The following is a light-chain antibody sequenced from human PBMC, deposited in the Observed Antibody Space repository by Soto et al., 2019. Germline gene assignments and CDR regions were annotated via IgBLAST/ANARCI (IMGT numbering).Light chain of an antibody. CDR1: QSVSSSY. CDR2: GAS. Sequence: EIVLTQSPGTLSLSPGERATLSCRASQSVSSSYLAWYQQKPGQAPRLLIYGASSRASGVPDRFSGSGSGTDCPLTVSRLEPEDFAVYYCQQYGSSAWTFGQGTKVEI. CDR3: QQYGSSAWT. V-gene: IGKV3-20*01. J-gene: IGKJ1*01.